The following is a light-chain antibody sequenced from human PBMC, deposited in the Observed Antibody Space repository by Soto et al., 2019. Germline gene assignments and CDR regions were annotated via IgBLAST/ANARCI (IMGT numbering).Light chain of an antibody. V-gene: IGKV3-11*01. J-gene: IGKJ4*01. Sequence: EIVLTQSPATLSLSPGERATLSCRASQSVSSYLAWYQQKPGQAPRLLIYEASNRATGIPARFSGSGSGTDFTLTISSLEPEDFAVYYCQQRSNWPLTFGGGTKVELK. CDR1: QSVSSY. CDR2: EAS. CDR3: QQRSNWPLT.